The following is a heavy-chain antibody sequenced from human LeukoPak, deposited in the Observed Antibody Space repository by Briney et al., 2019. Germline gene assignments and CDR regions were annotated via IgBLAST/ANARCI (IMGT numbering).Heavy chain of an antibody. V-gene: IGHV3-33*01. Sequence: GGSLRLSCAASGFTFNTYGMHWVRQAPDQGLEWVAIIWYDGSDKYYADSVKGRFAISRDNSKNTLYLQMNSLKAEDTAVYYCAREGGQQLGSFDYWGQGTLVTVSS. CDR2: IWYDGSDK. J-gene: IGHJ4*02. CDR1: GFTFNTYG. CDR3: AREGGQQLGSFDY. D-gene: IGHD6-13*01.